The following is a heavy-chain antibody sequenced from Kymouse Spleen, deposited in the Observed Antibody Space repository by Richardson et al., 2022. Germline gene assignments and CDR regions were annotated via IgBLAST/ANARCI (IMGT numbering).Heavy chain of an antibody. CDR2: IYYSGST. V-gene: IGHV4-39*01. Sequence: QLQLQESGPGLVKPSETLSLTCTVSGGSISSSSYYWGWIRQPPGKGLEWIGSIYYSGSTYYNPSLKSRVTISVDTSKNQFSLKLSSVTAADTAVYYCARQTVTTLYYYYYYGMDVWGQGTTVTVSS. CDR1: GGSISSSSYY. J-gene: IGHJ6*02. CDR3: ARQTVTTLYYYYYYGMDV. D-gene: IGHD4-11,IGHD4-11*01.